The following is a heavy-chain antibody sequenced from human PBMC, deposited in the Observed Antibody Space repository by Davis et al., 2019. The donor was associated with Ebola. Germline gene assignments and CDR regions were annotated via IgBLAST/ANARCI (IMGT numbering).Heavy chain of an antibody. CDR1: GFTFSDYY. CDR3: VKGVRYFDGPRWELDS. V-gene: IGHV3-11*01. D-gene: IGHD3-9*01. CDR2: ISSSGSSI. J-gene: IGHJ4*02. Sequence: GGSLRLSCAASGFTFSDYYMNWIRQAPGKGLECISYISSSGSSIYYADSVKGRFTISRDNSKNMVFLQMNSLRAEDTAVYYCVKGVRYFDGPRWELDSWGQGTQVTVSS.